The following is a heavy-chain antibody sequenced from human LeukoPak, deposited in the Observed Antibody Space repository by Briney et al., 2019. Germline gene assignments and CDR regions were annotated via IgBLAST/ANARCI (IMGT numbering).Heavy chain of an antibody. CDR3: ARDVAEQWLVPPHPYYYGMDV. V-gene: IGHV3-21*01. Sequence: GGSLRLSCAASGFTFSSYSMNWVRQAPGKGLEWVSSISSSSSYIYYADSAKGRFTISRDNAKNSLYLQMNSLRAEDTAVYYCARDVAEQWLVPPHPYYYGMDVWGQGTTVTVSS. D-gene: IGHD6-19*01. CDR1: GFTFSSYS. J-gene: IGHJ6*02. CDR2: ISSSSSYI.